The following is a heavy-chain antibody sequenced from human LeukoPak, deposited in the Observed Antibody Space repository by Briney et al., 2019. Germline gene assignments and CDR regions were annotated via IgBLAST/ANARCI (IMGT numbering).Heavy chain of an antibody. CDR3: VRDGLVGATLAYFDL. Sequence: SETLSLTCTVSGGSISSSSYYWDWIRQPPGKGLEWIGSIYYSGSAYYNPPLKSRVTISVDTSKNQFSLKLSSVTAADTAVYYCVRDGLVGATLAYFDLWGRGTLVTVSS. D-gene: IGHD1-26*01. J-gene: IGHJ2*01. CDR2: IYYSGSA. CDR1: GGSISSSSYY. V-gene: IGHV4-39*02.